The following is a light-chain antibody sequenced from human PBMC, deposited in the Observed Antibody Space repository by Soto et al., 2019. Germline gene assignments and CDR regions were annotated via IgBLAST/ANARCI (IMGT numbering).Light chain of an antibody. CDR3: AAWDDTSSFV. CDR2: TND. J-gene: IGLJ1*01. V-gene: IGLV1-44*01. CDR1: SSNIGRNT. Sequence: QSALTQPPSASGTPGQRVIISCSGGSSNIGRNTVNWYQHLPGTAPRLLIYTNDQRPSGVPDRFSGSKSGTSASLAISGLQSEDEADYYCAAWDDTSSFVFGTGTQLTVL.